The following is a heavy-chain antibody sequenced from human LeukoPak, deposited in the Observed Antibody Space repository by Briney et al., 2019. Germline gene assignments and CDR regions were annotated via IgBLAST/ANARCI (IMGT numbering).Heavy chain of an antibody. J-gene: IGHJ4*02. CDR3: TTERWDSSRHLYYFDY. V-gene: IGHV3-73*01. D-gene: IGHD6-13*01. CDR2: IRSKRDTYAT. Sequence: GGSLRLSCAASGFTFSGSAIHWVRQASGKGLEWVGRIRSKRDTYATAYAASVKGRFTISRDDSKNTLHLQMNSLKTEDTAVYYCTTERWDSSRHLYYFDYWGQGTLVTVSS. CDR1: GFTFSGSA.